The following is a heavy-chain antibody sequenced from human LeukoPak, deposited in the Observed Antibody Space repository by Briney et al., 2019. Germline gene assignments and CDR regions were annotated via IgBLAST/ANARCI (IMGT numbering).Heavy chain of an antibody. J-gene: IGHJ4*02. CDR1: GYTFTGYY. V-gene: IGHV1-2*02. CDR2: ISPNSGGT. CDR3: ARDQDYYDSSGYLRD. Sequence: ASVKVSCKASGYTFTGYYMHWVRQAPGQGLEWMGWISPNSGGTNYAQKFQGRVTMTRDTSISTAYMELSRLRSDDTAVYYCARDQDYYDSSGYLRDWGQGTLVTVSS. D-gene: IGHD3-22*01.